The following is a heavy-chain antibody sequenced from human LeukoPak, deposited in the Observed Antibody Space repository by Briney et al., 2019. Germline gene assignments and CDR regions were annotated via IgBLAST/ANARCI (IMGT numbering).Heavy chain of an antibody. CDR2: ISWNSGSI. CDR3: AKGNKDSSGYYYFDY. V-gene: IGHV3-9*03. CDR1: GFTFDDYA. Sequence: PGGSLRLSCAASGFTFDDYAMHWVRQAPGKGLEWVSGISWNSGSIGYADSVKGRFTISRDNAKNSLYLQMNSLRAEDMALYYCAKGNKDSSGYYYFDYWGQGTLVTVSS. D-gene: IGHD3-22*01. J-gene: IGHJ4*02.